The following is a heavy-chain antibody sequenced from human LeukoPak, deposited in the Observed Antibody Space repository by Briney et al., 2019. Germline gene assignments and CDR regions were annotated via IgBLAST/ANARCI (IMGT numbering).Heavy chain of an antibody. CDR2: IKQDGSEK. CDR1: GFTFSSYA. V-gene: IGHV3-7*01. D-gene: IGHD3-22*01. Sequence: PGGSLRLSCAASGFTFSSYAMSWVRQAPGKGLEWVANIKQDGSEKYYVDSVKGRFTISRDNAKNSLYLQMNSLRAEDTAVYYCARDRNPYYYDSSTDAFDIWGQGTMVTVSS. J-gene: IGHJ3*02. CDR3: ARDRNPYYYDSSTDAFDI.